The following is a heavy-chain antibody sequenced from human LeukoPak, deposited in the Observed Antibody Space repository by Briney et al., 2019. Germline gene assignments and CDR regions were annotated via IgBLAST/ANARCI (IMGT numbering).Heavy chain of an antibody. CDR1: GYTFTNYA. Sequence: ASVKVSCKGSGYTFTNYAVHWVRQAPGQRLEWLGWINPGNGDTKYSQNFQGRVTVTSDTSAATVYVELNSLTSEDTAVYYCARERWHCRVNCYSVYYYALDVWGQGTTVTVPS. V-gene: IGHV1-3*01. CDR2: INPGNGDT. D-gene: IGHD2-15*01. J-gene: IGHJ6*02. CDR3: ARERWHCRVNCYSVYYYALDV.